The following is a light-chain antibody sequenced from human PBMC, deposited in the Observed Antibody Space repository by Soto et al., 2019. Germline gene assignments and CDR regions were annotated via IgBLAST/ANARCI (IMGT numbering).Light chain of an antibody. CDR3: QQSHSTLSIS. J-gene: IGKJ5*01. Sequence: DIQMTQSPSSLSASVGDRVTITCRASESISRHLNWYQQKPGKAPNLLIYAASTLQDGIPSRFSGSGSGTDFTLNISSLQPEDYATYYCQQSHSTLSISFGQGTRLEIK. V-gene: IGKV1-39*01. CDR2: AAS. CDR1: ESISRH.